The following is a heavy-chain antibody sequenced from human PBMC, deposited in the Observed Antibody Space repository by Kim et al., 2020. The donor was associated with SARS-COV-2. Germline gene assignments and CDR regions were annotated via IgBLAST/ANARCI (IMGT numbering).Heavy chain of an antibody. D-gene: IGHD2-2*01. Sequence: GGSLRLSCAASGFTFSSYAMHWVRQAPGKGLEWVAVISYDGSNKYYADSVKGRFTISRDNSKNTLYLQMNSLRAEDTAVYYCAREPGLVVPAARGAMDVWGQGTTVTVSS. J-gene: IGHJ6*02. V-gene: IGHV3-30*04. CDR2: ISYDGSNK. CDR1: GFTFSSYA. CDR3: AREPGLVVPAARGAMDV.